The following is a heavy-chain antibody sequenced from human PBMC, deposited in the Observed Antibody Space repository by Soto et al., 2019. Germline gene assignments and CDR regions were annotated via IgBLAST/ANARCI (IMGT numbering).Heavy chain of an antibody. CDR1: GFTFSSYA. J-gene: IGHJ4*02. D-gene: IGHD3-16*02. CDR2: ISGSGGST. V-gene: IGHV3-23*01. Sequence: GGSLRLSCAASGFTFSSYAMSWVRQAPGKGLEWVSAISGSGGSTYYADSVKDRFTISRDNSKNTLYLQMNSLRAEDTAVYYCAKDRDYSAYYDYIWGSYRPHYFDYWGQGTLVTVSS. CDR3: AKDRDYSAYYDYIWGSYRPHYFDY.